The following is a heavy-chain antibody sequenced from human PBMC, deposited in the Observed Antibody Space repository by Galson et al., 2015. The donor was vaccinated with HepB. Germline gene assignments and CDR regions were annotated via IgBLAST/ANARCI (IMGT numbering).Heavy chain of an antibody. CDR1: GFTLSNYG. Sequence: FLRLSCAASGFTLSNYGMHWVRQAPGKGLEWVAVISYDGSNKYYADSVKGRFTISRDTSKNTLYLQVNSLRAEDTAVYYCTKEGRPYGDFVYFDYWGQGTLVTVSS. CDR3: TKEGRPYGDFVYFDY. D-gene: IGHD4-17*01. J-gene: IGHJ4*02. CDR2: ISYDGSNK. V-gene: IGHV3-30*18.